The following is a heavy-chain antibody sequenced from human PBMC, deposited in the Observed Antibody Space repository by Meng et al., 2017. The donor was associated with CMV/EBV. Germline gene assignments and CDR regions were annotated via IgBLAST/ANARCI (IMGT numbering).Heavy chain of an antibody. Sequence: GESLKISCAASGFTFSSYGMHWVRQAPGKGLEWVAVIWYDGSNKYYADSVKGRFTISRDNSKNTLYLQMNSLRAEDTAVYYCAKDRCSSTSCYFALCYWGQGTLVTVSS. D-gene: IGHD2-2*01. CDR2: IWYDGSNK. CDR1: GFTFSSYG. CDR3: AKDRCSSTSCYFALCY. V-gene: IGHV3-33*06. J-gene: IGHJ4*02.